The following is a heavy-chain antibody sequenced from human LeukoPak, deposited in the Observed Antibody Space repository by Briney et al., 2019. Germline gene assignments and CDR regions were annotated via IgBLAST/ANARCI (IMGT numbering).Heavy chain of an antibody. CDR1: GFTFSIYA. CDR2: ISGSGGST. J-gene: IGHJ4*02. D-gene: IGHD3-22*01. Sequence: GGSLRLSCAAPGFTFSIYAMSWVRQAPGEGLQWVSAISGSGGSTYFADSVKGRFTISRDNSKNTLYLQVNSLRAEDTAVYYCAKGPYYDSSGYYGGNFDYWGQGTLVTVSS. V-gene: IGHV3-23*01. CDR3: AKGPYYDSSGYYGGNFDY.